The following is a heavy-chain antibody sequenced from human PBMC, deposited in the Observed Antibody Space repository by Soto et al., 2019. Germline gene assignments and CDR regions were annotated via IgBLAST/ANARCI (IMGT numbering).Heavy chain of an antibody. CDR1: GGSISSYY. Sequence: SETLSLTCTVSGGSISSYYWSWIRQPPGKGLEWIGYIYYSGSTNYNPSLKSRVTISVDTSKNQFSLKLSSVTAADTAVYYCARDFSGRYFDWPPLDVWGKGTTVTVSS. V-gene: IGHV4-59*01. D-gene: IGHD3-9*01. J-gene: IGHJ6*04. CDR3: ARDFSGRYFDWPPLDV. CDR2: IYYSGST.